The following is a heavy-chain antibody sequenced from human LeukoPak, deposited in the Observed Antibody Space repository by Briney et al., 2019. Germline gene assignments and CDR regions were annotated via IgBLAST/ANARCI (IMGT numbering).Heavy chain of an antibody. CDR2: IHPEGNEK. J-gene: IGHJ4*02. CDR3: ARGDAFSGDH. Sequence: PGGSLRLSCAVSGLTFSDFWMSWVRQAPGRGLEWVANIHPEGNEKYHVESVKGRFTISRDNAKNSLFLQVNGLRVEDTAVYYCARGDAFSGDHWGQGTLVTVSS. V-gene: IGHV3-7*04. CDR1: GLTFSDFW.